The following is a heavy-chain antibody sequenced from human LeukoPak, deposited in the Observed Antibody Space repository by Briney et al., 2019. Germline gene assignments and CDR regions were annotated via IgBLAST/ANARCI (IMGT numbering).Heavy chain of an antibody. Sequence: ASVKVSCKASGGTFSSYAISWVRQAPGQGLEWMGRIIPILGIANYAQKFQGRVTITADKSTSTAYMELSSLRSEDTAVYYCARGETYYYGSGSPKNWFDPWGQGTLVTVSS. J-gene: IGHJ5*02. CDR1: GGTFSSYA. CDR2: IIPILGIA. D-gene: IGHD3-10*01. CDR3: ARGETYYYGSGSPKNWFDP. V-gene: IGHV1-69*04.